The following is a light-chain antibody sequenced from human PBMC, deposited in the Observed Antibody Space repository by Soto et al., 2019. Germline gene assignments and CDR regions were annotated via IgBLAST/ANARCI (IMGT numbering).Light chain of an antibody. CDR1: KNDIGVYDF. V-gene: IGLV2-8*01. CDR3: KSYVGSNTDV. Sequence: SVLTQPPSASGSPGQSVTISCTGTKNDIGVYDFVSWYQHHPGKAPRLIIYEVVQRPSGVPDRFSGSKPGNTASLTVSGLQAADEADYFCKSYVGSNTDVFGSVTKVTVL. CDR2: EVV. J-gene: IGLJ1*01.